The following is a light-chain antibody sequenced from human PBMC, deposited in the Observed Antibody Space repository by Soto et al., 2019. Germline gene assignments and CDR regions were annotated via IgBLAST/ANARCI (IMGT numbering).Light chain of an antibody. Sequence: ALTQPASVSGSPGQSITISCTGTSSDVGGYNYVSWYQQHPGKAPKLMIYEVSNRPSGVSNRFSGSKSGNTASLTISGLQAEYEADYYCSSYTSSSTLVFGTGTKVTVL. CDR1: SSDVGGYNY. J-gene: IGLJ1*01. CDR3: SSYTSSSTLV. CDR2: EVS. V-gene: IGLV2-14*01.